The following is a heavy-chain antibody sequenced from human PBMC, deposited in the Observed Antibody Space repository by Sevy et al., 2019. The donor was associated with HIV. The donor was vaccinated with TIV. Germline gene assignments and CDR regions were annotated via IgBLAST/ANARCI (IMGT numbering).Heavy chain of an antibody. J-gene: IGHJ4*02. D-gene: IGHD5-18*01. Sequence: GGSLRLSCAASGFTFSSYWMSWVRQAPGKGLEWVANIKQDGSEKYYVDSVKGRFTIFRDNAKNSLYLQMNSLRAEDTAVYYCARGIQLWLPFFDYWGQGTLVTVSS. CDR1: GFTFSSYW. CDR2: IKQDGSEK. CDR3: ARGIQLWLPFFDY. V-gene: IGHV3-7*01.